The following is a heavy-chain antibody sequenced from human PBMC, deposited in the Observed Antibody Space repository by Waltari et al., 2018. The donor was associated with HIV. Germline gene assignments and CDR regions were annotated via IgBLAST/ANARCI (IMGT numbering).Heavy chain of an antibody. CDR1: GGTFNNYA. CDR2: IIPVFGTT. J-gene: IGHJ2*01. Sequence: QVQLVQSGAEVKKPGSSVKVSCKAYGGTFNNYAITWVRQAPGQGLEWMGGIIPVFGTTNYAQKFQGRLTMIADESTSTGYMELSSLRSEDTAVYYCARMATVVDWYFDLWGRGTLVTVSS. D-gene: IGHD2-15*01. V-gene: IGHV1-69*01. CDR3: ARMATVVDWYFDL.